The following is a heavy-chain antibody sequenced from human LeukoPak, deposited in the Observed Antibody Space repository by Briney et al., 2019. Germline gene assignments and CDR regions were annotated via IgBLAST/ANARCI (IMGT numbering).Heavy chain of an antibody. D-gene: IGHD6-19*01. J-gene: IGHJ3*02. CDR3: TREQWDGFDI. Sequence: GRSLRLSCAASGFTFSTYVMHWVRQAPGKGLEWVALMSYDGSKKYYADSVEGRVTISRDNSRNTLFLQMNSLRAEDTAVYYCTREQWDGFDIWGQGTLVTVSS. CDR1: GFTFSTYV. V-gene: IGHV3-30*04. CDR2: MSYDGSKK.